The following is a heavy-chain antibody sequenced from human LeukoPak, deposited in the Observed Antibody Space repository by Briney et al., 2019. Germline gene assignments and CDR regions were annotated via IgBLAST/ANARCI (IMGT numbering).Heavy chain of an antibody. CDR3: ARAYGDYLGDYFDY. D-gene: IGHD4-17*01. V-gene: IGHV3-53*01. J-gene: IGHJ4*02. CDR2: IYSGGST. CDR1: GFTVSSNY. Sequence: GGSLRLSCAASGFTVSSNYMSWVRQAPGKGQEWASVIYSGGSTYYADSVKGRFTISRDNSKNTLYLQMNSLRAEDTAVYYCARAYGDYLGDYFDYWGQGTLVTVSS.